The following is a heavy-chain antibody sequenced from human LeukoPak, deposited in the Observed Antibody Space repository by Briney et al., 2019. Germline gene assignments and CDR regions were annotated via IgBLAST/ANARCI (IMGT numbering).Heavy chain of an antibody. CDR1: GYSFGIFG. Sequence: ASVKVSCKASGYSFGIFGISWVRQAPGQGLEWMGWMNPNSGNTGYAQKFQGRVTMTRNTSISTAYMELSSLRSEDTAVYYCARPRMFAYYGMDVWGQGTTVTVSS. J-gene: IGHJ6*02. CDR3: ARPRMFAYYGMDV. CDR2: MNPNSGNT. V-gene: IGHV1-8*02. D-gene: IGHD2-15*01.